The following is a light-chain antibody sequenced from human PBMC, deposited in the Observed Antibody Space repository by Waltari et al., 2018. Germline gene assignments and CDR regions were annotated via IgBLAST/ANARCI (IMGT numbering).Light chain of an antibody. J-gene: IGLJ1*01. V-gene: IGLV3-21*01. CDR2: DDT. Sequence: SYVLTQPPSVSVAPGETARITCGGNNIGSKRANWYQQRPGQAPVLVIHDDTDRPSRIPERFAAANSGHTATLTISRVEVADEADYYCQVWDSSSDHYVFGKGTKVSVL. CDR1: NIGSKR. CDR3: QVWDSSSDHYV.